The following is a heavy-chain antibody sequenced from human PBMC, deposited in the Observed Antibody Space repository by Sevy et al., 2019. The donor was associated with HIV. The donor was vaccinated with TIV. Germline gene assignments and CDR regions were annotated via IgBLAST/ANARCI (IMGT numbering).Heavy chain of an antibody. J-gene: IGHJ4*02. CDR3: AKNLRGKYLEGYFDY. V-gene: IGHV3-23*01. CDR1: GFTFNTYA. CDR2: IGSGGTT. Sequence: GGSLRLSCTASGFTFNTYAMSWVRRAPGKGLEWVSAIGSGGTTYYVDSVKGRFTISRDNSKPTLYLQMNSLRVDDTAVYYCAKNLRGKYLEGYFDYWGQGILVTVSS. D-gene: IGHD1-20*01.